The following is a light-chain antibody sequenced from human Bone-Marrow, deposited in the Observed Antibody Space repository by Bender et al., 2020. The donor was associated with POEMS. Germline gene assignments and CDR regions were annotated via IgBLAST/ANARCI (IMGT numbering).Light chain of an antibody. CDR3: CSYTNIYSWV. CDR1: SSDVGGYNY. V-gene: IGLV2-11*01. CDR2: DVT. J-gene: IGLJ3*02. Sequence: QSALTQPRSVSGSPGQSVTISCTGTSSDVGGYNYVSWFQQHPGKVPKLMIYDVTKRPAGVPDRFSGSKSGNTASLTISGLQAEDEADYYCCSYTNIYSWVFGGGTKLTVL.